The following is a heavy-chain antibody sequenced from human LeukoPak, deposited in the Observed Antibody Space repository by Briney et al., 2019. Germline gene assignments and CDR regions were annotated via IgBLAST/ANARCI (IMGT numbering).Heavy chain of an antibody. D-gene: IGHD6-6*01. CDR3: ARRISSSSGPYGLDV. Sequence: GASLKVSCKASGYTFTIYGITWVRQAPGQGLEWMGWISAYSGHTNYAQKLQGRITMTTDTSTTTAYMELMSLRSDDTAVYYCARRISSSSGPYGLDVWGQGTTVTVSS. CDR2: ISAYSGHT. CDR1: GYTFTIYG. V-gene: IGHV1-18*01. J-gene: IGHJ6*02.